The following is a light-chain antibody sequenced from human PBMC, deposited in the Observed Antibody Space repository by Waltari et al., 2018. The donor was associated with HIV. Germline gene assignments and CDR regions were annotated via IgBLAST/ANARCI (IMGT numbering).Light chain of an antibody. J-gene: IGKJ1*01. CDR2: AAS. CDR1: QSVATN. V-gene: IGKV3-15*01. Sequence: RVMTQSPATLSVSPGESATLSCRASQSVATNLAGYQQKPGQAPRLLIYAASTRATGVPARFSGSGSGTEFTLTITSLQSEDVAVYYCQQYNNSPPWSFGQGTKVEI. CDR3: QQYNNSPPWS.